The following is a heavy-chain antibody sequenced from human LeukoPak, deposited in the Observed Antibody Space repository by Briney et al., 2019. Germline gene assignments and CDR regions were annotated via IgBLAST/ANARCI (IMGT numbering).Heavy chain of an antibody. CDR3: ARDQVSSGWYLDYYYGMDV. J-gene: IGHJ6*02. Sequence: GGSLRLSCAASGFTSSSYWMSWVRQAPGKGLEWVANIKQDGSEKYYVDSVKGRFTISRDNAKNSPYLQMNSLRAEDTAVYYCARDQVSSGWYLDYYYGMDVWGQGTTVTVSS. CDR2: IKQDGSEK. CDR1: GFTSSSYW. D-gene: IGHD6-19*01. V-gene: IGHV3-7*03.